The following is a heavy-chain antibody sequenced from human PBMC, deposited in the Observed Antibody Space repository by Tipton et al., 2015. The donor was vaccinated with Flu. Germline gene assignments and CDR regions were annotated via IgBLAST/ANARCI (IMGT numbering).Heavy chain of an antibody. CDR3: ARGPLPDSNWYNGMDV. J-gene: IGHJ6*02. CDR1: GFTFSSYD. CDR2: IGSAGDT. Sequence: QLVQSGGGLVQPGGSLQLSCAASGFTFSSYDMHWVRQATGKGLEWVSAIGSAGDTYYLDSVKGRFTISRENAKNSLYLQMTSLRAGDTAVYYCARGPLPDSNWYNGMDVWGQGTTVTVSS. D-gene: IGHD6-13*01. V-gene: IGHV3-13*01.